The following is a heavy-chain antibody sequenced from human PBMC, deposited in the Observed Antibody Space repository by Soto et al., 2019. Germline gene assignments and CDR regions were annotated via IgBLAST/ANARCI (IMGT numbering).Heavy chain of an antibody. CDR2: ISYDGSNK. Sequence: GGSLRLSCAASGFTFSSYAMHWVRQAPGKGLEWVAVISYDGSNKYYADSVKGRFTISRDNSKNTLYLQMNSLRAEDTAVYYCARDYGYSGYEMMYYFDYWGQGTLVTVSS. V-gene: IGHV3-30-3*01. CDR1: GFTFSSYA. J-gene: IGHJ4*02. CDR3: ARDYGYSGYEMMYYFDY. D-gene: IGHD5-12*01.